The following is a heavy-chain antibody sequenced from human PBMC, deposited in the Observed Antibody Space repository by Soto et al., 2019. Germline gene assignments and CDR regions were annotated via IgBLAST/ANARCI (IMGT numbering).Heavy chain of an antibody. CDR2: INPSGGST. CDR1: GYTFTSYY. CDR3: ARDADVLLWFGELLPQALDV. J-gene: IGHJ6*02. Sequence: GASVKVSCKASGYTFTSYYMHWVRQAPGQGLEWMGIINPSGGSTSYAQKFQGRVTMTRDTSTSTVYMELSSLRSEDTAVYYCARDADVLLWFGELLPQALDVWGQGTTVTVSS. V-gene: IGHV1-46*01. D-gene: IGHD3-10*01.